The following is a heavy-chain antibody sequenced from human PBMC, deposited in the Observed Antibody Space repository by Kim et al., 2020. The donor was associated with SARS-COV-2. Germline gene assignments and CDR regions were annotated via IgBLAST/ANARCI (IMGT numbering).Heavy chain of an antibody. CDR2: IYYSGST. V-gene: IGHV4-39*01. CDR3: ARPFWSEQQLPTGYFDL. Sequence: SETLSLTCTVSGGSISSSSYYWGWIRQPPGKGLEWIGSIYYSGSTYYNPSLKSRVTISVDTSKNQFSLKLSSVTAADTAVYYCARPFWSEQQLPTGYFDLWGRGTLVTVSS. J-gene: IGHJ2*01. CDR1: GGSISSSSYY. D-gene: IGHD6-13*01.